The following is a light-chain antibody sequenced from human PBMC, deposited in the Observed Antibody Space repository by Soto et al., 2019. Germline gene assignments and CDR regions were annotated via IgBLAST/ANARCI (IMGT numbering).Light chain of an antibody. V-gene: IGLV2-14*01. Sequence: QSALTQPASVSGSPGQSITISCTGTSSDAGGYNYVSWYQQHPGKAPKLMIYEVSNRPSGVSNRFSGSKSGNTASLTISGLQAEDEADYYCSAYTSSRTLDVVFGGGTKLTVL. CDR2: EVS. J-gene: IGLJ2*01. CDR1: SSDAGGYNY. CDR3: SAYTSSRTLDVV.